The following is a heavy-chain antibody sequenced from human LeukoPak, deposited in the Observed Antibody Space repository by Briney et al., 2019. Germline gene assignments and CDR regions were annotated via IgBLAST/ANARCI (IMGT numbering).Heavy chain of an antibody. V-gene: IGHV1-2*02. CDR2: INPNSGGK. CDR3: ARGGDIVVVPAAKNWFDP. D-gene: IGHD2-2*01. CDR1: GYTFTGYY. Sequence: ASVKVSCKASGYTFTGYYMNWVGQAPGQGLEWMGWINPNSGGKNYAQKFQGRVTMTGDTSISTAYMELSRLRSDDTAVYYCARGGDIVVVPAAKNWFDPWGQGTLVTVSS. J-gene: IGHJ5*02.